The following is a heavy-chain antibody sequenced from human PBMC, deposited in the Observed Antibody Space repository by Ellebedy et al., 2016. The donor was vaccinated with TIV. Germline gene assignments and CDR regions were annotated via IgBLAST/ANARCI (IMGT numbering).Heavy chain of an antibody. J-gene: IGHJ4*02. CDR3: ARDFQRYAVAGSFDY. D-gene: IGHD6-19*01. CDR2: ISGSGGST. CDR1: GFTFSSYA. V-gene: IGHV3-23*01. Sequence: GESLKISCAASGFTFSSYAMSWVRQAPGKGLEWVSAISGSGGSTYYADSVKGRFTISRDNSKNTQYLQMNSLRAEDTAVYYCARDFQRYAVAGSFDYWGQGTLVTVSS.